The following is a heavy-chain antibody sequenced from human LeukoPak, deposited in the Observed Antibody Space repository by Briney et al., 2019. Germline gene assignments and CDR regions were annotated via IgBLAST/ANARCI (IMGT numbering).Heavy chain of an antibody. D-gene: IGHD3-3*01. J-gene: IGHJ6*02. CDR1: GFTFSSYS. Sequence: GGSLRLSCAASGFTFSSYSMNWVRQAPGKGPEWVSSISSSSSYIYYADSVKGRFTISRDNAKNSLYLQMNSLRAEDTAVYYCARDLDYDFWSGTYNYYYYGMDVWGQGTTVTVSS. CDR2: ISSSSSYI. V-gene: IGHV3-21*01. CDR3: ARDLDYDFWSGTYNYYYYGMDV.